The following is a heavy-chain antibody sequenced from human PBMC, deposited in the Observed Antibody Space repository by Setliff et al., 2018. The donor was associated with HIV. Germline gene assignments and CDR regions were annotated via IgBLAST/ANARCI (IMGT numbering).Heavy chain of an antibody. Sequence: PSETLSLTCAVSGYSIRSGYYWGWIRQPPGKGLEWIGNIYHSGNTFHNPSLKSRVTISVHTSKNQFSLKLSSVTAAVTAVYYCARRRSMPNNAFDIWGQGTMVTVSS. V-gene: IGHV4-38-2*01. CDR2: IYHSGNT. J-gene: IGHJ3*02. CDR1: GYSIRSGYY. D-gene: IGHD2-2*01. CDR3: ARRRSMPNNAFDI.